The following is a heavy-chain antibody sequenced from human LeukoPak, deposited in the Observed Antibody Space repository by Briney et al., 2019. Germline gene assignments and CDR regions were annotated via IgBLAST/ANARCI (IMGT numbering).Heavy chain of an antibody. D-gene: IGHD6-13*01. J-gene: IGHJ3*02. CDR3: ARDKGSSWYLTGFDI. CDR1: GGSISSYY. CDR2: IYYSGST. V-gene: IGHV4-59*01. Sequence: SETLSLTCTVSGGSISSYYWSWIRQPPGKGLEWIGYIYYSGSTNYNPSLKSRVTISVDTSKNQFSLKLSSVTAADTAVYYCARDKGSSWYLTGFDIWGQGTMVTVSS.